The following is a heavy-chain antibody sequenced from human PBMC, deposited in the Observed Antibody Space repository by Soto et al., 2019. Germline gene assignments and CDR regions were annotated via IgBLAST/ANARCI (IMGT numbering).Heavy chain of an antibody. CDR3: ACAVYCSGGSCSFDP. D-gene: IGHD2-15*01. CDR2: IYYTGSS. Sequence: QVQLQESGPGLVKPSETLSLTCTVSGGSVSSGNYYWSWIRQPPGKGLEWIGFIYYTGSSSYNPSLTSRVTMSLDKSNNPFSLKLTSVTAADTAVYYCACAVYCSGGSCSFDPWGQGTLITVSS. J-gene: IGHJ5*02. CDR1: GGSVSSGNYY. V-gene: IGHV4-61*01.